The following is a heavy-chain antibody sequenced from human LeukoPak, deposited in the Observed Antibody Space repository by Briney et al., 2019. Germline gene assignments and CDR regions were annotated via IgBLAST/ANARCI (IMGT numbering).Heavy chain of an antibody. Sequence: PSETLTLTCAVYGGSFSGYYWSWIRQPPGKGLEWIGEINHSGSTNYNPSLKSRVTISVDTSKNQFSLKLSSVTAADTAVYYCARAPVRFLEWLLSYYYYGMDVWGQGTTVTVSS. J-gene: IGHJ6*02. CDR1: GGSFSGYY. D-gene: IGHD3-3*01. CDR2: INHSGST. CDR3: ARAPVRFLEWLLSYYYYGMDV. V-gene: IGHV4-34*01.